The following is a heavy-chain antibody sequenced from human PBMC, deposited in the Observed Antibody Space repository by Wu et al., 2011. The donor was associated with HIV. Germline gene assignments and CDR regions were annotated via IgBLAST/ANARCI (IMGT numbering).Heavy chain of an antibody. D-gene: IGHD6-13*01. V-gene: IGHV4-59*01. Sequence: QVQLQESGPGLVKPSETLSLTCTVSGGSISSYYWSWIRQPPGKGLEWIGYIYYSGSTNYNPSLKSRVTISVDTSKNQFSLKLSSVTAADTAVYYCAGSPESSSSWYTDDV. CDR2: IYYSGST. J-gene: IGHJ3*01. CDR1: GGSISSYY. CDR3: AGSPESSSSWYTDDV.